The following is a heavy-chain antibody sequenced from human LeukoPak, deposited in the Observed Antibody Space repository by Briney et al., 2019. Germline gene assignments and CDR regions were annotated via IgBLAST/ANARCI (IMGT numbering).Heavy chain of an antibody. Sequence: GGSLRLSCAASGFSFSSYVMSWVRQSPGKGLEWVSGISGNSARINYADAVRGRFTVSRDNSKSTLYLQMNSLRADDTALYYCARGKYSSGWYYFDYWGQGTLVTVSS. J-gene: IGHJ4*02. CDR3: ARGKYSSGWYYFDY. CDR1: GFSFSSYV. V-gene: IGHV3-23*01. D-gene: IGHD6-19*01. CDR2: ISGNSARI.